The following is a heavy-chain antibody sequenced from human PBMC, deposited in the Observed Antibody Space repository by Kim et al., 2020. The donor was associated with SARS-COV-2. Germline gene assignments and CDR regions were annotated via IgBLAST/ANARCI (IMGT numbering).Heavy chain of an antibody. J-gene: IGHJ4*02. V-gene: IGHV1-46*01. CDR3: ARDCTMVRGVIIKLKSPDY. Sequence: ASVKVSCKASGYTFTSYYMHWVRQAPGQGLEWLGIINPSGGSTSYAQKFQGRVTMTRDTSTSTVYMELSSLRSEDTAVYYCARDCTMVRGVIIKLKSPDYWGQGTLVTVSS. CDR1: GYTFTSYY. D-gene: IGHD3-10*01. CDR2: INPSGGST.